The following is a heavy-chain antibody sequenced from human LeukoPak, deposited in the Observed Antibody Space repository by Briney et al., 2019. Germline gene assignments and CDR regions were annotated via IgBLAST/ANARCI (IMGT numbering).Heavy chain of an antibody. J-gene: IGHJ4*02. V-gene: IGHV3-48*03. CDR2: ISTSGNDK. D-gene: IGHD3-16*01. CDR1: GFIFSNYE. CDR3: ARGALWVLDY. Sequence: GGSLRLSCAASGFIFSNYEINWVRQAPGEGLEWVSYISTSGNDKYYADSVKGRFTISRDNAKNSLYLQLNSLRAVDTAVYYCARGALWVLDYWGQGTLVTVSS.